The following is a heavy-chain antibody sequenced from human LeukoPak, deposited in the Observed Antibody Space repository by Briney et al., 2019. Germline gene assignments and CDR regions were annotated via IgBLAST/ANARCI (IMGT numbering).Heavy chain of an antibody. CDR3: ARERGNYPRGWFDP. CDR2: LYYTGST. CDR1: GGSISSSSYY. D-gene: IGHD1-26*01. J-gene: IGHJ5*02. V-gene: IGHV4-39*07. Sequence: PSETLSLTCTVSGGSISSSSYYWGWIRQPPGKGLEWIGSLYYTGSTYYNPSLKSRVTISVDTPKNQFSLKLSSVTAADTALYYCARERGNYPRGWFDPWGQGTLVTVSS.